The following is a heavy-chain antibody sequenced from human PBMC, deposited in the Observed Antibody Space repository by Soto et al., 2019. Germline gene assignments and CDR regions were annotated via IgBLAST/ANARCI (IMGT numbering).Heavy chain of an antibody. V-gene: IGHV1-18*01. CDR2: INGYNGNT. Sequence: QVQLVQSGAEVKKPGASVKVSCKASGYTFSTYGISWVRQAPGHGLEWRGWINGYNGNTNYATKLQGRITMTTDTSTTTAYMELRRLRTDDTAVYYCARMGDVPYYYYGMDVWGQGTTVTVPS. CDR3: ARMGDVPYYYYGMDV. J-gene: IGHJ6*02. CDR1: GYTFSTYG. D-gene: IGHD3-16*01.